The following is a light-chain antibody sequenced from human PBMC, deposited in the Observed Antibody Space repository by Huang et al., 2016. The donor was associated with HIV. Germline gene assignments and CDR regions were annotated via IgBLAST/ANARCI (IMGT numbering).Light chain of an antibody. J-gene: IGKJ2*01. CDR1: ESIGNH. V-gene: IGKV3-15*01. CDR2: GAS. Sequence: EIVMTQSPVTLSVSPGERATLSCRASESIGNHLAWYQQKPGQAPSLLMYGASTRAAAVPARFSGSGSGTEFTLTISSPQSEDFAVYFCQQYNNWPMYTFGQGTKLEIK. CDR3: QQYNNWPMYT.